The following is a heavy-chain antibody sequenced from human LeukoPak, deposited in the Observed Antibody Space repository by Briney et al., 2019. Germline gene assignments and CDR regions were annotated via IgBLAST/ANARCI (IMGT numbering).Heavy chain of an antibody. V-gene: IGHV3-23*01. CDR2: ISGSGGST. D-gene: IGHD1-26*01. J-gene: IGHJ4*02. CDR1: GFTFSSYA. CDR3: AKSRESGGSYWWGSFDY. Sequence: GGSLRLSCTASGFTFSSYAMSWVRQAPGKGLEWVSAISGSGGSTYYADSVKGRFTISRDNSKNTLYLQMNSLRAEDTAVYYCAKSRESGGSYWWGSFDYWGQGTLVTVSS.